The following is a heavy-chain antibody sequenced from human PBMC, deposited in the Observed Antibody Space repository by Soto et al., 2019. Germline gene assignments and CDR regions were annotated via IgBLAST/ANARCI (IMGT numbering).Heavy chain of an antibody. CDR2: ISWNGASI. D-gene: IGHD3-10*01. J-gene: IGHJ6*02. V-gene: IGHV3-9*01. CDR1: GFTFDDYA. Sequence: EVQLVESGGGLVQPGRSLRLSCAASGFTFDDYAMHWVRQPPGKGLEWVSGISWNGASIGYADSVKARFTISRDNAKNSLYLQMNSLRAEDTALYYCAKDVSGRGNYYYYHGMDVWGQGTTVTFSS. CDR3: AKDVSGRGNYYYYHGMDV.